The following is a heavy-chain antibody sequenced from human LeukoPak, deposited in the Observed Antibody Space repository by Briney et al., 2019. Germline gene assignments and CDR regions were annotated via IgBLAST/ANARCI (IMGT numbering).Heavy chain of an antibody. CDR2: IRYDGSNK. Sequence: GGSLRLSCAASGFTFSNNGMHWVRQAPGKGLEWVAFIRYDGSNKYYADSVKGRFTISRDNSKNTLYLQMNSLRAEDTAVYHCATRHSSSSRVDYWGQGTLVTVSS. D-gene: IGHD6-6*01. CDR1: GFTFSNNG. J-gene: IGHJ4*02. CDR3: ATRHSSSSRVDY. V-gene: IGHV3-30*02.